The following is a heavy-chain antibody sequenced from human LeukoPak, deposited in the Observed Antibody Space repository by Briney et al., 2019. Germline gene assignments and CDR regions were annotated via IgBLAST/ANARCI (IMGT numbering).Heavy chain of an antibody. CDR3: AVDTMVRGAIRDY. D-gene: IGHD3-10*01. CDR1: GGSFSGYY. V-gene: IGHV4-34*01. Sequence: SETLFLTCAVHGGSFSGYYWSWIRQPPGKGLEWIGEINHSGCTNYNPALKSRVTISVDTSKNQFSLKLSSVTAADTAVYFCAVDTMVRGAIRDYWGQGTLVTVSS. CDR2: INHSGCT. J-gene: IGHJ4*02.